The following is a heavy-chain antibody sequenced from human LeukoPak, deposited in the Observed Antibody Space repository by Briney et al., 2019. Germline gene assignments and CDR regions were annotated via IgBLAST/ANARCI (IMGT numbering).Heavy chain of an antibody. J-gene: IGHJ6*03. Sequence: GESLKISCKGSGYSFTSYWISWVRQMPGKGLEWMGIIYPGDSDTRYSPSFQGQVTISADKSISTAYLQWSSLKASDTAMYYCARHETGRVGATHYYYYMDVWGKGTTVTVSS. CDR3: ARHETGRVGATHYYYYMDV. V-gene: IGHV5-51*01. D-gene: IGHD1-26*01. CDR2: IYPGDSDT. CDR1: GYSFTSYW.